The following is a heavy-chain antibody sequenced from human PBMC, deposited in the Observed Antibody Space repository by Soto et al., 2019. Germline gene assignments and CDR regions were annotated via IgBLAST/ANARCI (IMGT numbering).Heavy chain of an antibody. CDR2: IKQDGSEK. CDR1: GFTFSSYW. Sequence: VGSLRLSCAASGFTFSSYWMSWVRQAPGKGLEWVANIKQDGSEKYYVDSVKGRFTISRDNAKNSLYLQMNSLRAEDTAVYYCARDTVTAMFAYYYYGMDVWGQGTTVTVSS. CDR3: ARDTVTAMFAYYYYGMDV. V-gene: IGHV3-7*01. J-gene: IGHJ6*02. D-gene: IGHD5-18*01.